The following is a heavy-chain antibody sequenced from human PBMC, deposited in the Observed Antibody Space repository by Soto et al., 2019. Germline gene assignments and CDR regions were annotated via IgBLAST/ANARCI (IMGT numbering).Heavy chain of an antibody. CDR2: INPKFGDT. V-gene: IGHV1-2*02. J-gene: IGHJ6*02. Sequence: QVQLVQSGAEVKEPGDSVRVSCEASGYTFTAYYIHWVRQAPGQGLEWMGWINPKFGDTTYEQDCQGRVSMTRDMSISTVYMEWSRLTSDDTAIYYCARNMDYYYGRGSGNGHGVWGQGTTVTVFS. CDR3: ARNMDYYYGRGSGNGHGV. CDR1: GYTFTAYY. D-gene: IGHD3-10*02.